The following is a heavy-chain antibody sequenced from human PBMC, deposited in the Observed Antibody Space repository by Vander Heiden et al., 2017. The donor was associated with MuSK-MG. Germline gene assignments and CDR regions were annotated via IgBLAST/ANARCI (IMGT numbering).Heavy chain of an antibody. Sequence: QVQLVQSGAEVKKPGASVKVACKASGYIFNNYDINWVRQAPGQGLEWMGLMNPTTGKTAYAQKFQGRVTLTRSTSKTTAYMEMSSLTSEDTAVYYCVRTPFDYWGQGTLVTVSS. V-gene: IGHV1-8*02. CDR3: VRTPFDY. CDR1: GYIFNNYD. J-gene: IGHJ4*02. CDR2: MNPTTGKT. D-gene: IGHD1-7*01.